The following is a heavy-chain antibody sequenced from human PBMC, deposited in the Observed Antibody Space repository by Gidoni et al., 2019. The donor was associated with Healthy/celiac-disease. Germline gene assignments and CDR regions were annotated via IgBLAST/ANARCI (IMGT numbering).Heavy chain of an antibody. J-gene: IGHJ4*02. Sequence: EVQLVEAGGGLVQPGGALRLSCAAAGFTCRSYWMHWVRHAPGKGLVWVSRINIDGSSTSYAASVKGRFTISRDNAKNTLYLQMNSLSAEDTAVYYCARHDYGVGGIVDYWGQGTLVTVSS. V-gene: IGHV3-74*01. CDR1: GFTCRSYW. CDR3: ARHDYGVGGIVDY. CDR2: INIDGSST. D-gene: IGHD4-17*01.